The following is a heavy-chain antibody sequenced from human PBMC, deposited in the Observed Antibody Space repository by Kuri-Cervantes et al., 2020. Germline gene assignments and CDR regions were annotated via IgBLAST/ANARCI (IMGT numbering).Heavy chain of an antibody. V-gene: IGHV3-23*01. CDR2: ISGSGGST. D-gene: IGHD6-13*01. Sequence: GESLKISCAASGFTFSDHYMDWVRQAPGKGLEWVSAISGSGGSTYYADSVKGRFTISRDNSKNTLYLQMNSLRAEDTAVYYCRYTIAAAGPVFDYWGQGTLVTVSS. CDR3: RYTIAAAGPVFDY. J-gene: IGHJ4*02. CDR1: GFTFSDHY.